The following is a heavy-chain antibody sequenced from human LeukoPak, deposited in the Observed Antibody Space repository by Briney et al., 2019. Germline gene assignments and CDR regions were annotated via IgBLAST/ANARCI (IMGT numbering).Heavy chain of an antibody. J-gene: IGHJ4*02. D-gene: IGHD5-18*01. V-gene: IGHV3-30-3*01. CDR2: ISYAGSNN. Sequence: GRSLRLSCAASGFTFSSYAMHWVRQAPGKGLEWVAVISYAGSNNYYADSVKGRFTISRDNSENTLYLHMNSLRAEDTALYYCARDLHGYSYGYFDYWGQGTLVTVSS. CDR3: ARDLHGYSYGYFDY. CDR1: GFTFSSYA.